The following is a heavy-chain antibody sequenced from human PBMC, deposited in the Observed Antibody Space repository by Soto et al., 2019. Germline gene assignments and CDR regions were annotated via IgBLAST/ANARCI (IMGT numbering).Heavy chain of an antibody. Sequence: QVQLVESGGGVVQPGRSLRLSCAASGFTFSSYVIHWVRQAPGKGLDWVAVISHDGSDNYYADSVKGRFTISRDNSKNTLYLQMNSLRAEDTAVYYCATTLIRGVITTYFDYWGQGTLLTVSS. V-gene: IGHV3-30-3*01. CDR1: GFTFSSYV. CDR2: ISHDGSDN. D-gene: IGHD3-10*01. J-gene: IGHJ4*02. CDR3: ATTLIRGVITTYFDY.